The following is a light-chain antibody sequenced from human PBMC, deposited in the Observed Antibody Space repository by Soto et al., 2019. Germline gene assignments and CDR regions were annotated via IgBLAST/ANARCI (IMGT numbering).Light chain of an antibody. CDR1: QDISGW. Sequence: DIQMTQSPSSVSASVGDRVTITCRASQDISGWLAWYQQKPGKAPKLLIYAASSLQSGVPSRFSGSGSGTYFTLTITRLQSEDFATYYCLQADTFPITFGQGTRLEIK. J-gene: IGKJ5*01. CDR2: AAS. V-gene: IGKV1-12*01. CDR3: LQADTFPIT.